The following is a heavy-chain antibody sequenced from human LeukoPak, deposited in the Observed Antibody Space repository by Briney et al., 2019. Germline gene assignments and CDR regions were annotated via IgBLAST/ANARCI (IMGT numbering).Heavy chain of an antibody. Sequence: SETLSLTCTVSGGSISSYYWSWIRQPPGKGLEWIGYIYYSGSTNYNPSLKSRVTMSVDTSKNQFSLKLSSVTAADTAVYYCARDQRLWFGELSKNHAFDIWGQGTMATVSS. CDR1: GGSISSYY. D-gene: IGHD3-10*01. V-gene: IGHV4-59*12. CDR2: IYYSGST. J-gene: IGHJ3*02. CDR3: ARDQRLWFGELSKNHAFDI.